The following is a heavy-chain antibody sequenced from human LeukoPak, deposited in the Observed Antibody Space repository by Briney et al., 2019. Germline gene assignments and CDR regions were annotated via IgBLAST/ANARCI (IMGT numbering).Heavy chain of an antibody. V-gene: IGHV4-39*01. J-gene: IGHJ5*02. CDR1: GGSISSSSYY. D-gene: IGHD5-18*01. CDR3: APLERANGILDP. CDR2: IYYSGST. Sequence: PSETLSLTCTVSGGSISSSSYYWGWIRQPPGKGLEWIGSIYYSGSTFYNPSLKSRVSISVDTSKNQFSLKLTSVTAADTAVYYCAPLERANGILDPWGQGTLVTVSS.